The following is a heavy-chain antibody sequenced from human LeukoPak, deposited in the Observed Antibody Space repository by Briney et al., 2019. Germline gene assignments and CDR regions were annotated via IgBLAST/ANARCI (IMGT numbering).Heavy chain of an antibody. D-gene: IGHD6-19*01. V-gene: IGHV3-30-3*01. CDR1: GFTFSSYA. CDR2: ISYDGSNK. Sequence: GGPLRLSCAASGFTFSSYAMHWVRQAPGKGLEWVAVISYDGSNKYYADSVKGRFTISRDNSKNTLYLQMNSLRAEDTAVYYCARDFQYIAVAYFDYWGQGTLVTVSS. J-gene: IGHJ4*02. CDR3: ARDFQYIAVAYFDY.